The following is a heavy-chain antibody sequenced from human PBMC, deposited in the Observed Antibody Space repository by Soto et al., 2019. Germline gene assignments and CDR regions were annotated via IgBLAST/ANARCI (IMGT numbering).Heavy chain of an antibody. CDR3: ARGSWDDVTGIYYMDV. CDR2: TYYRSKWYI. J-gene: IGHJ6*03. CDR1: GDSVSSNSAA. V-gene: IGHV6-1*01. D-gene: IGHD2-21*02. Sequence: QVQLQQSGPGLVKPSQTLSLTCDSSGDSVSSNSAAWNWIRHPPSRGLEWLGRTYYRSKWYINYAVSVTSRITVNPDTSKNQFSLQLTSVTPEDTAVYYCARGSWDDVTGIYYMDVWGKGTTVTVS.